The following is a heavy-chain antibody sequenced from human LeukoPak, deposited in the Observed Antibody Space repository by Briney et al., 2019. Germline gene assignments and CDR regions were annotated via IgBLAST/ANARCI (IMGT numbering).Heavy chain of an antibody. CDR1: GVTFCHYW. CDR3: VPTNSSGLD. J-gene: IGHJ4*02. Sequence: GRTLRLSCEVSGVTFCHYWMHWVRQAPGKGLEWISCTHTDGNSTNYGDSVKGRFTLSRDNAKNTMYLQMNSLRAEDTAVYYCVPTNSSGLDWGQGTLVTVSS. V-gene: IGHV3-74*01. D-gene: IGHD3-22*01. CDR2: THTDGNST.